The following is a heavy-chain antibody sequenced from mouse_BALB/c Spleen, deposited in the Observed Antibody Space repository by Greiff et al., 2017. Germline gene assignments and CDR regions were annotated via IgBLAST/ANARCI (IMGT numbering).Heavy chain of an antibody. CDR3: ARWDLYYRYDEY. J-gene: IGHJ2*01. V-gene: IGHV3-2*02. Sequence: EVQLQESGPGLVKPSQSLSLTCTVTGYSITSDYAWNWIRQFPGNKLEWMGYISYSGSTSYNPSLKSRISITRDTSKNQFFLQLNSVTTEDTATYYCARWDLYYRYDEYWGQGTTLTVSS. CDR2: ISYSGST. CDR1: GYSITSDYA. D-gene: IGHD2-14*01.